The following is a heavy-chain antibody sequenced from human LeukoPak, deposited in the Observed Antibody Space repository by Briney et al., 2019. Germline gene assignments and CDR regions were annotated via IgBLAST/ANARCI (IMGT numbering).Heavy chain of an antibody. D-gene: IGHD3-22*01. Sequence: GGSLRLSCAASGFTFSDYYMSWVRQASGKGLEWISYISSRGSTIYYADSVKGRFTISRDNAKSSLYLQMNSLRAEDTAVYYCARDETRRYYDSSGYYPDAFDIWGQGTMVTVSS. CDR1: GFTFSDYY. CDR2: ISSRGSTI. CDR3: ARDETRRYYDSSGYYPDAFDI. J-gene: IGHJ3*02. V-gene: IGHV3-11*01.